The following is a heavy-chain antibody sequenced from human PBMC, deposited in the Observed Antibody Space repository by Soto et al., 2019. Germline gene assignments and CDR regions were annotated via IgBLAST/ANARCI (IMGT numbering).Heavy chain of an antibody. CDR3: ARGRDGNYRFDY. CDR1: EFTFSSYW. CDR2: INSDGTIA. Sequence: WGSLRLSCAASEFTFSSYWMHWVRQTPGKGLVWVSRINSDGTIATYADSVKGRFTISRDNAKNTLYLEMNSLRAEDTAVYYCARGRDGNYRFDYWGQGTLVTVSS. D-gene: IGHD1-7*01. V-gene: IGHV3-74*01. J-gene: IGHJ4*02.